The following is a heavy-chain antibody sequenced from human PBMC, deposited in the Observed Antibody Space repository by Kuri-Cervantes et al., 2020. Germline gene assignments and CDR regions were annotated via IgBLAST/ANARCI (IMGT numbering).Heavy chain of an antibody. CDR3: ARGVYTSGSYSAFDI. D-gene: IGHD1-26*01. Sequence: SETLSLTCTVSGGSVSSGSYYWSWIRQPPGKGLEWIGYIYYSGSTNYNPSLKSRVTISVDTSKNQFSLKLSSVTAADTAVYYCARGVYTSGSYSAFDIWGQGTMVTVSS. CDR1: GGSVSSGSYY. J-gene: IGHJ3*02. CDR2: IYYSGST. V-gene: IGHV4-61*01.